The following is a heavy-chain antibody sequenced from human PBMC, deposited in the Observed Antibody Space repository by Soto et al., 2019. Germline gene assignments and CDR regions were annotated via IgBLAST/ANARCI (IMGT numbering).Heavy chain of an antibody. CDR1: GFTFSSYS. Sequence: GGSLRRSGAACGFTFSSYSMNWVREAPGKGMEWVSSISSSSSYIYYADSVKGRFTSSRDNAKNSLYLQMNSLRAEDTAVYYCARGARSSLVATIDEFYYGMDVWGQGTTVTVSS. D-gene: IGHD5-12*01. CDR2: ISSSSSYI. CDR3: ARGARSSLVATIDEFYYGMDV. J-gene: IGHJ6*02. V-gene: IGHV3-21*01.